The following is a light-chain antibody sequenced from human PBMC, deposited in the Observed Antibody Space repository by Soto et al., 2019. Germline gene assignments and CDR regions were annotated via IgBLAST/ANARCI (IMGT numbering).Light chain of an antibody. Sequence: EIVLTQSPGTLSLSPGERATLSCRASQSVSSSYLAWYQQKPGQAPRLLIYGASSRATGIPDRFSGSGSGTDFTLTISRLEPEDFAVYYCKQFGGSPITCGQGTGLEIK. CDR2: GAS. CDR3: KQFGGSPIT. V-gene: IGKV3-20*01. CDR1: QSVSSSY. J-gene: IGKJ5*01.